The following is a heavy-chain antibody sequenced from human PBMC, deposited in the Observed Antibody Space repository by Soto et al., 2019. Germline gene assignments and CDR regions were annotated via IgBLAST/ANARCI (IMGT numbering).Heavy chain of an antibody. CDR2: VTYSGGP. CDR3: ARNAGYQLTGACDI. D-gene: IGHD2-2*01. V-gene: IGHV4-59*01. J-gene: IGHJ3*02. CDR1: GASISTYY. Sequence: VQVQESGPGLVKPSETLSLTCTVSGASISTYYWCWIRQPPGKGLEWFGYVTYSGGPTYNPSLQRRVTISVDTYQKSSLNLSAVTAADTAVYYCARNAGYQLTGACDIWGQGTMVTVSS.